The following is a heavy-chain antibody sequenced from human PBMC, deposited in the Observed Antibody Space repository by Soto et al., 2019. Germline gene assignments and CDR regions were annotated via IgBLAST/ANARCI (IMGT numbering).Heavy chain of an antibody. Sequence: GGSLRLSCAASGFTFSSFGMHWVRQAPGKGLEWVAVASYDGSYKYYAESVKGRFTISRDNSKNTLYLQMNSLRAEDTAVYYCAKERSVVATTPDFDYWGQGTLVTVSS. V-gene: IGHV3-30*18. CDR2: ASYDGSYK. J-gene: IGHJ4*02. D-gene: IGHD5-12*01. CDR1: GFTFSSFG. CDR3: AKERSVVATTPDFDY.